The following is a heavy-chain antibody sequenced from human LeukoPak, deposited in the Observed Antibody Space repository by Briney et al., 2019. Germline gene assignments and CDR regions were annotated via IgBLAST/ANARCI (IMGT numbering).Heavy chain of an antibody. D-gene: IGHD6-13*01. Sequence: PSETLSLTCTVSGGSISSGGSDWSWIRQHPGKGLEWIGYIYYSGSTYYNPSLKSRVTISVDTSKNQFSLKLSSVTAADTAVYYCARSPPVAAAGTKNAWFDPWGQGTLVTVSS. J-gene: IGHJ5*02. V-gene: IGHV4-31*03. CDR3: ARSPPVAAAGTKNAWFDP. CDR1: GGSISSGGSD. CDR2: IYYSGST.